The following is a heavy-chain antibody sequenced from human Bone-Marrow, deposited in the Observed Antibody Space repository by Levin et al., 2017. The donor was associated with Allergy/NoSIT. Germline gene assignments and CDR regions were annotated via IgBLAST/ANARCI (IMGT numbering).Heavy chain of an antibody. Sequence: KSGGSLRLSCKGSGYRFTTYWISWVRQMPGKGLEWMGKIDPTDSYTNYSPSFQGHVTISADKSISTAYLQWSSLKASDTAMYYCATDKYRHSIGWSGHDYWGQGTLVTVSA. CDR3: ATDKYRHSIGWSGHDY. CDR2: IDPTDSYT. V-gene: IGHV5-10-1*01. D-gene: IGHD6-19*01. CDR1: GYRFTTYW. J-gene: IGHJ4*02.